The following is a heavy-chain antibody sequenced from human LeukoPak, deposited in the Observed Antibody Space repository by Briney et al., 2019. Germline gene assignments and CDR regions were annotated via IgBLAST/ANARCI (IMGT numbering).Heavy chain of an antibody. CDR3: ARVPLLSTTVTTPGDY. V-gene: IGHV1-18*01. J-gene: IGHJ4*02. D-gene: IGHD4-17*01. CDR1: GYIFTSYG. CDR2: ISAYNGNT. Sequence: ASVKVSCKASGYIFTSYGISWVRQAPGQGLEWMGWISAYNGNTDYAQKLQGRVTMTTDTSTSTAYMELRSLRSDDTAVYYCARVPLLSTTVTTPGDYWGQGTLVTVSS.